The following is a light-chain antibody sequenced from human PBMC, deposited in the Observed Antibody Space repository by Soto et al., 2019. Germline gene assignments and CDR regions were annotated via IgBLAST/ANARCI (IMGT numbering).Light chain of an antibody. Sequence: DIQMTQSPSSVSASVGDRLTITCRASQDISKWLAWYQQKPGNAPQLLISDASSLQSGVPTRFSGSGYGTDFTLTIRGLQPEDFATYFCQQANSFPLTFGGGNKVAVK. CDR2: DAS. V-gene: IGKV1-12*01. CDR3: QQANSFPLT. J-gene: IGKJ4*01. CDR1: QDISKW.